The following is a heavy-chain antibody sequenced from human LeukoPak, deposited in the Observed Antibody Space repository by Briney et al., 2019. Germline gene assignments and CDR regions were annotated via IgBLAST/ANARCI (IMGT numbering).Heavy chain of an antibody. Sequence: SDTLSLTRTVSGGYFSSSSYHWGGIRAPPGKGLEWSGRIYYSGSTYYNPSLKSRVTISVDTSNNQFSLRLSSVAAADTAVYYCARHSRKTGTVDYWGQGTLVTVSS. CDR2: IYYSGST. V-gene: IGHV4-39*01. J-gene: IGHJ4*02. CDR3: ARHSRKTGTVDY. D-gene: IGHD1-1*01. CDR1: GGYFSSSSYH.